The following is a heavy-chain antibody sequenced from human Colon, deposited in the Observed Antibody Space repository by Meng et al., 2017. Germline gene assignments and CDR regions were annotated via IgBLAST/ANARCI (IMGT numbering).Heavy chain of an antibody. CDR3: TTASSPTSGAFDV. V-gene: IGHV3-15*01. J-gene: IGHJ3*01. D-gene: IGHD5/OR15-5a*01. CDR1: GINFNNAW. Sequence: GGSLRLSCAVSGINFNNAWMTWVRQAPGKGLEWVGRVKSRTDGGTTDFAAPVKGRFTISRDDLKNTLFLEMSSLKTGDTAVYFCTTASSPTSGAFDVWGHGPMGTV. CDR2: VKSRTDGGTT.